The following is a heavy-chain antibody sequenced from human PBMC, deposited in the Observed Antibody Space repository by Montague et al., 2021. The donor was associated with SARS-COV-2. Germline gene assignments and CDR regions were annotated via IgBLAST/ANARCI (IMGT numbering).Heavy chain of an antibody. J-gene: IGHJ4*02. CDR1: GFSLSTSGMC. CDR3: ARIHIAAAGTGLDY. V-gene: IGHV2-70*11. CDR2: IDWDDDK. Sequence: VKPTQTLTLTCTFSGFSLSTSGMCVSWIRQPPGKALEWLARIDWDDDKYYSTSLKTRLTISKDTSKNQVVLTTTNMDPVDTATYYCARIHIAAAGTGLDYWGQGTLVTVSS. D-gene: IGHD6-13*01.